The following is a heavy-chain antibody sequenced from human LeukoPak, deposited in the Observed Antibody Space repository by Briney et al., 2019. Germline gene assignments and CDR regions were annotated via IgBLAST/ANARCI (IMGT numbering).Heavy chain of an antibody. D-gene: IGHD3-10*01. J-gene: IGHJ4*02. CDR1: GFTFSSYG. Sequence: GGSLRLSCAASGFTFSSYGMHWVRQAPGKGLGWVAVISYDGSNKYYADSVKGRFTISRDNSKNTLYLQMNSLRAEDTAVYYCANAEVERMVRGVINLRRFDYWGQGTLVTVSS. V-gene: IGHV3-30*18. CDR3: ANAEVERMVRGVINLRRFDY. CDR2: ISYDGSNK.